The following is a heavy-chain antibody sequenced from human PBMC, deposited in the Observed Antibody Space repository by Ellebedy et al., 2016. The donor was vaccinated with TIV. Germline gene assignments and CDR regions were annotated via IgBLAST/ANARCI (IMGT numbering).Heavy chain of an antibody. D-gene: IGHD6-19*01. J-gene: IGHJ4*02. V-gene: IGHV3-33*06. Sequence: GESLKISCAASEFAFETDWMTWVRQAPGKGLEWVSVIWYDGINKYYADSVKGRFTISRDNSKNTLFLQMNSLRVEDTAVYYCAKELKEGSSDYWGQGTLVTVSS. CDR2: IWYDGINK. CDR3: AKELKEGSSDY. CDR1: EFAFETDW.